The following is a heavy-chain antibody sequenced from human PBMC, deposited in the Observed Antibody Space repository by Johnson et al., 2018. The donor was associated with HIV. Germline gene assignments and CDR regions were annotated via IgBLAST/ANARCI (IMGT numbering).Heavy chain of an antibody. D-gene: IGHD3-16*01. CDR2: ISWNSGSI. CDR3: AKDRGRPGTPAALDI. J-gene: IGHJ3*02. V-gene: IGHV3-9*01. Sequence: VQLVESGGGLVQPGRSLRLSCAASGFTFDDYAMHWVRQAPGKGLEWVSGISWNSGSIGYADSVKGRFTISRDNVKNSLYLQMNSLRAEDTAVYYCAKDRGRPGTPAALDIWGQGTMVTVSS. CDR1: GFTFDDYA.